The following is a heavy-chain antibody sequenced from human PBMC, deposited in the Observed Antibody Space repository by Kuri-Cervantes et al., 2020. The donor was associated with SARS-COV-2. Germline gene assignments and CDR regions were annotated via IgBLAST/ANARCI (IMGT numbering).Heavy chain of an antibody. D-gene: IGHD6-13*01. CDR1: GFTFSSYA. CDR2: IRYDGSNK. J-gene: IGHJ4*02. Sequence: GESLKISCVASGFTFSSYAMHWVRQAPGKGLEWVAFIRYDGSNKYYADSVKGRFTISRDNSKNTLYLQMNSLRAEDTAVYYCAKDLGIAPQLPDYWGQGTLVTVSS. V-gene: IGHV3-30*02. CDR3: AKDLGIAPQLPDY.